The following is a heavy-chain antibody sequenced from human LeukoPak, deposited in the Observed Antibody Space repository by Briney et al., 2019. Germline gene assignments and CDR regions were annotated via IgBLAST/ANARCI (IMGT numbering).Heavy chain of an antibody. CDR2: INPSGAAT. D-gene: IGHD1-26*01. J-gene: IGHJ4*02. V-gene: IGHV1-46*01. CDR1: GYTFTRFY. Sequence: GASVKVSCKTSGYTFTRFYIHWVRQAPGQGLEWMGIINPSGAATRYAQKFQDRVTVTWDTFTSTVYMNLSSLRSEDTARYYCAREGAGGFDSWGQGTLVTVSS. CDR3: AREGAGGFDS.